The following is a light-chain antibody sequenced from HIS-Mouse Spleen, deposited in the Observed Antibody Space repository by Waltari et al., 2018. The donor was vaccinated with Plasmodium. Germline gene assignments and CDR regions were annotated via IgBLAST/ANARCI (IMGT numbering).Light chain of an antibody. CDR1: SSDVGGYNY. Sequence: QSALTQPPSASGSPGQSVTISCTGTSSDVGGYNYVSWYQQHPGKAPKPLISEVSKRPAGVPDRVSGSKSGNTASLTVSGLQAEDEADYYCSSYAGSNNFVVFGGGTKLTVL. V-gene: IGLV2-8*01. CDR3: SSYAGSNNFVV. CDR2: EVS. J-gene: IGLJ2*01.